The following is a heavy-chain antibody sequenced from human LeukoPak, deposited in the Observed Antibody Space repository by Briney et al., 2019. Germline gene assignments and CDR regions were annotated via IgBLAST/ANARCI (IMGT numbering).Heavy chain of an antibody. Sequence: GGSLRLSCAASGFTFSSYAMHWVRQAPGKGLEWVAVISYDGSNKYYADSVKGRFTISRDNSKSTLYLQMNSLRAEDTAVYYCARALGSNWFDPWGQGTLVTVSS. CDR2: ISYDGSNK. V-gene: IGHV3-30-3*01. CDR3: ARALGSNWFDP. J-gene: IGHJ5*02. CDR1: GFTFSSYA.